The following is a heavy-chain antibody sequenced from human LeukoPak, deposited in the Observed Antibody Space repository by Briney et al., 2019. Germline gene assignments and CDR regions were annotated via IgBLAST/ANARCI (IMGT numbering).Heavy chain of an antibody. Sequence: GGSLRLSCAASGFTFSTYGMCWVRQAPGKGLEWVAVISYDGSNKYYADSVKGRFTISRDNSKNTLYLQMNSLRAEDTAVYYCAKGYATTPYYYYYMDVWGKGTTVTVSS. D-gene: IGHD4-17*01. V-gene: IGHV3-30*18. CDR3: AKGYATTPYYYYYMDV. J-gene: IGHJ6*03. CDR1: GFTFSTYG. CDR2: ISYDGSNK.